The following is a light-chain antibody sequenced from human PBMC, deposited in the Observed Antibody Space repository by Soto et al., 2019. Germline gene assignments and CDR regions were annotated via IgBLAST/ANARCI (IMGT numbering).Light chain of an antibody. Sequence: DIQMTQSPSSLSASVGDSVTITCRASQSISTYVNWYQQKPAKPPNLLINAASSLQSGVPSRFRGSGSGTDFTLTISSLQPEDCATYYCQQTYGTPLTYGGGTKGEI. CDR1: QSISTY. CDR3: QQTYGTPLT. CDR2: AAS. J-gene: IGKJ4*01. V-gene: IGKV1-39*01.